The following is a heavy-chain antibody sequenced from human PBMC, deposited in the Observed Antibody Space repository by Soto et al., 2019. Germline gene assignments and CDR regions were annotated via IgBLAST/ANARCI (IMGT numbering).Heavy chain of an antibody. V-gene: IGHV1-18*01. CDR2: ISAYNGNT. D-gene: IGHD6-19*01. CDR1: GDTFTSYG. Sequence: PSVKVSCKASGDTFTSYGISWVRQAPGQGLEWMGWISAYNGNTNYAQKLQGRVTMTTDTSTSTAYMELRSLRSDDTAVYYCARGDSSGWSANWFDPWGQGTLVTVSS. J-gene: IGHJ5*02. CDR3: ARGDSSGWSANWFDP.